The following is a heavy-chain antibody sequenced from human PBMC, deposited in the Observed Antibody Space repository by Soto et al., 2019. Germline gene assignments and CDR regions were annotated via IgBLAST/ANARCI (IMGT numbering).Heavy chain of an antibody. Sequence: GESLKISCKGSGYSFTSYWIGWVRQMPGKGLEWMGIIYPGDSDTRYSPSFQGQVTISADKSISTAYLQWSSLKASDTATYYCARQGTYYDFWSGYNWGDGMDVWGQGTTVTVSS. J-gene: IGHJ6*02. V-gene: IGHV5-51*01. CDR3: ARQGTYYDFWSGYNWGDGMDV. D-gene: IGHD3-3*01. CDR1: GYSFTSYW. CDR2: IYPGDSDT.